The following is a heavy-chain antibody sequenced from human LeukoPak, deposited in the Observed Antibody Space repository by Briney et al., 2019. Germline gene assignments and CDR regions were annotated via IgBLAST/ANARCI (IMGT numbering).Heavy chain of an antibody. CDR1: GFTFSSYS. D-gene: IGHD3-10*01. CDR3: AREWFGELLGSYFDY. J-gene: IGHJ4*02. V-gene: IGHV3-48*01. Sequence: GGSLRLSCAASGFTFSSYSMNWVRQAPGKGLEWVSYISSSSSTIYYADSVKGRFTISRDNAKNSLYLQMNSLRAEDTAVYYCAREWFGELLGSYFDYWGQGTLVTVSS. CDR2: ISSSSSTI.